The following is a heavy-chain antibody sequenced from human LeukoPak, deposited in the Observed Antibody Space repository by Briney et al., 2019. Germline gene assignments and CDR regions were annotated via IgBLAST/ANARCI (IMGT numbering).Heavy chain of an antibody. CDR3: ARGYYDFWSGYYWSRDYYYGMDV. V-gene: IGHV1-2*02. Sequence: ASVKVSCKASGYTFTSYYMHWVRQAPGQGLEWMGWINPNSGGTNYAQKFQGRVTMTRDTSISTAYMELSRLRSDDTAVYYCARGYYDFWSGYYWSRDYYYGMDVWGQGTTVTVSS. D-gene: IGHD3-3*01. CDR2: INPNSGGT. J-gene: IGHJ6*02. CDR1: GYTFTSYY.